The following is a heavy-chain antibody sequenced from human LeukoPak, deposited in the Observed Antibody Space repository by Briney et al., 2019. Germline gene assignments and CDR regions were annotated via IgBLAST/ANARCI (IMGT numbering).Heavy chain of an antibody. Sequence: GGSLRLSCAASGFTFSSYSMNWVRQAPGKGLEWVSSISSNSIYVFYADSMKGRFTISRDNAKNSLSLPMNSLRAEDTAVYYCARDQVDRIWYFDYWGQGTLVTVSS. J-gene: IGHJ4*02. CDR3: ARDQVDRIWYFDY. D-gene: IGHD1-14*01. V-gene: IGHV3-21*01. CDR2: ISSNSIYV. CDR1: GFTFSSYS.